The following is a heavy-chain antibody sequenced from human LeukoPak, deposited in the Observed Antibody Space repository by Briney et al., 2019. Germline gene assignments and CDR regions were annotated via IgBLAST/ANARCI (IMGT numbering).Heavy chain of an antibody. J-gene: IGHJ6*03. Sequence: PSETLSLTCTVSGASISSYYWYWIRQPPGKGLEWIGYIYSSANTDSNPSLKSRVTMSVDTSKNQFSLKLSSVTAADTAVYYCAREHYDFWSGYFYSYMDVWGKGTTVTVSS. D-gene: IGHD3-3*01. V-gene: IGHV4-59*12. CDR3: AREHYDFWSGYFYSYMDV. CDR1: GASISSYY. CDR2: IYSSANT.